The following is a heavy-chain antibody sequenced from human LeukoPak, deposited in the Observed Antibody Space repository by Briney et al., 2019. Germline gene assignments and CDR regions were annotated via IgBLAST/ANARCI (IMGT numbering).Heavy chain of an antibody. CDR3: ARASGYDSSGYYYVLDY. CDR2: IIPIFGTA. V-gene: IGHV1-69*13. D-gene: IGHD3-22*01. J-gene: IGHJ4*02. CDR1: GGTFSSYA. Sequence: ASVKVSCKASGGTFSSYAISWVRQAPGQGLEWMGGIIPIFGTADYAQKFQGRVTITADESTSTAYMELSSLRSEDTAVYYCARASGYDSSGYYYVLDYWGQGTLVTVSS.